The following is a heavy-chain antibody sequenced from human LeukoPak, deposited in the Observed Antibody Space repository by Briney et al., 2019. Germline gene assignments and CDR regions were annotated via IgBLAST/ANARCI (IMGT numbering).Heavy chain of an antibody. J-gene: IGHJ4*02. CDR2: IRGKAYGGTT. CDR3: TRGSPDCSGGSCSFTPY. D-gene: IGHD2-15*01. V-gene: IGHV3-49*04. Sequence: GGSLRLSCTTSGFTFGDYAMSWVRQAPGKGLEWVGFIRGKAYGGTTEYAASVKGRFTISRDDSKSIAYLQMSSLKTEDTAVYYCTRGSPDCSGGSCSFTPYWGQGTLVTVSS. CDR1: GFTFGDYA.